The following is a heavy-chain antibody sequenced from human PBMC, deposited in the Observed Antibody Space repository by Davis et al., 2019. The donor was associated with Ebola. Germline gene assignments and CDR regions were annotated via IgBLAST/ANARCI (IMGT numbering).Heavy chain of an antibody. D-gene: IGHD1-7*01. V-gene: IGHV5-10-1*01. CDR2: LPPSDSYT. CDR3: ARLRTQYYYCYGMDV. Sequence: GESLNTSRKGSGYTFTTYWLSWVRQLPAKGLERMRRLPPSDSYTNYSPSFQGHVTISADKSISTAYLQWSSLKASDTAMYYCARLRTQYYYCYGMDVWGQGTTVTVSS. J-gene: IGHJ6*02. CDR1: GYTFTTYW.